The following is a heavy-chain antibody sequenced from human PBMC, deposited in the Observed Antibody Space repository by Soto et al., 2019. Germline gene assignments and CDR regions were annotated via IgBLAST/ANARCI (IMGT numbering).Heavy chain of an antibody. CDR2: ISSSSSYI. J-gene: IGHJ4*02. CDR3: ARVTSLNYYGSGSYDY. V-gene: IGHV3-21*01. D-gene: IGHD3-10*01. CDR1: GFTFSNYG. Sequence: EVQLVESGGGLVKPGGSLRLSCAASGFTFSNYGMNWVRQPPGKGLEWVSSISSSSSYIYYADSVKGRFTISRDNAKSSLYLQMNSLRAEDTAVYYCARVTSLNYYGSGSYDYWGQGTLVTVSS.